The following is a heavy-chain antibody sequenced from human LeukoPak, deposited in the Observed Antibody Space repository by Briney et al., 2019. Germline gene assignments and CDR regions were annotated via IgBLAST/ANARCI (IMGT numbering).Heavy chain of an antibody. CDR1: GYTFTSYY. D-gene: IGHD3-22*01. Sequence: AASVKVSCKASGYTFTSYYMHWVRQAPGQGLEWMGIINPSGGSTSYAQKFQGRVTMTRDTSTSTVYMELSSLRSEDTAVYYCARGLTYYYDSSGYPDYWGQGTLVTVSS. V-gene: IGHV1-46*03. CDR3: ARGLTYYYDSSGYPDY. CDR2: INPSGGST. J-gene: IGHJ4*02.